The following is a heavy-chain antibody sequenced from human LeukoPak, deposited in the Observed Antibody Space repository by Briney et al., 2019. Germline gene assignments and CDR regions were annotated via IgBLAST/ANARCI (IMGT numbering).Heavy chain of an antibody. CDR1: GGSISSGGYY. CDR3: ARQRRYCSSTSCYFGYYGLDV. CDR2: IFYSGST. V-gene: IGHV4-31*11. J-gene: IGHJ6*02. Sequence: SETLSLTCAVSGGSISSGGYYWSWIRQHPGEGLEWIGYIFYSGSTYYNPSLKSRVTISVDTSKNQFPLKLSSVTAADTAVYYCARQRRYCSSTSCYFGYYGLDVWGQGTTVTVSS. D-gene: IGHD2-2*01.